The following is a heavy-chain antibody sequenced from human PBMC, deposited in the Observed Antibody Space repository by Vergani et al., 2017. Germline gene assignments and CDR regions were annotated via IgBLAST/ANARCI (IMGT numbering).Heavy chain of an antibody. J-gene: IGHJ6*03. Sequence: QVQLVQSGAEVKKPGSSVKVSCKASGGTFSSYAISWVRQAPGRGLEWMGGIIPLFGTATYAQKFQGRATITADESTSTAYMELRSLRSEDTAVYYCAKGPRDCSSTSCYSRWSYYYYMDVWGKGTTVTVSS. CDR2: IIPLFGTA. V-gene: IGHV1-69*01. CDR1: GGTFSSYA. D-gene: IGHD2-2*01. CDR3: AKGPRDCSSTSCYSRWSYYYYMDV.